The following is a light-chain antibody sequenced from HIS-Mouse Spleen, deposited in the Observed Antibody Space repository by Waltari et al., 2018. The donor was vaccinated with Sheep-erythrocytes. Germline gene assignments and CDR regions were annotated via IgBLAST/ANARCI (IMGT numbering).Light chain of an antibody. J-gene: IGLJ1*01. CDR3: CSYAGSYNHV. CDR2: DVC. Sequence: QSALTQPRSVSGSPGQSVTISCTGTSSDVGGYNYVSWYQQHPGKAPKPRIYDVCKRPAGVPDRFSGSKSGNTASLTISGLQAEDEADYYCCSYAGSYNHVFATGTKVTVL. V-gene: IGLV2-11*01. CDR1: SSDVGGYNY.